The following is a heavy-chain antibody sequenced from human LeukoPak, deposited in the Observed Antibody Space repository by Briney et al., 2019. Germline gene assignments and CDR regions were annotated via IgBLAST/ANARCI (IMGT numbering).Heavy chain of an antibody. CDR1: GFTFSSYW. CDR3: ARDDYYGSGSFDY. J-gene: IGHJ4*02. V-gene: IGHV3-7*01. CDR2: IKQDGSEK. D-gene: IGHD3-10*01. Sequence: GGSLRLSCAASGFTFSSYWMSWVRQAPGKGLEWVANIKQDGSEKYYVDSVKGRFTISRDNAENSLYLQMHSLRAEDTAVYYCARDDYYGSGSFDYWGQGTLVTVSS.